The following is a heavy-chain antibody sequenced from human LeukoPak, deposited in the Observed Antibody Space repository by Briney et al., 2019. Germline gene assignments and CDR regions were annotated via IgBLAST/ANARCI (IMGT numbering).Heavy chain of an antibody. D-gene: IGHD3/OR15-3a*01. CDR1: GFTFSSYT. V-gene: IGHV3-21*01. CDR2: ITIGSSSYI. Sequence: GESLRLSCAASGFTFSSYTMNWVRQAPGKGLEWVSSITIGSSSYIYYADSVKGRFSISRDNAKNSLYLQMNSLRAEDTAVYYCARGTGSHDYWGQGTLVTVSS. J-gene: IGHJ4*02. CDR3: ARGTGSHDY.